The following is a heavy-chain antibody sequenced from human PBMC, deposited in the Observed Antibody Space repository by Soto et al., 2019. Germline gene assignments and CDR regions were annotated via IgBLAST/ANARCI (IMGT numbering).Heavy chain of an antibody. J-gene: IGHJ6*02. CDR2: IWYDGSNK. D-gene: IGHD5-12*01. CDR1: GFTCSSYG. Sequence: GGSLRLSCAASGFTCSSYGMHWVRQAPGKGLEWVAVIWYDGSNKYYADSVKGRFTISRDNSKNTLYLQMNSLRAEDTAVYYCARDLAMITGGMDVWGQGTTVTVSS. V-gene: IGHV3-33*01. CDR3: ARDLAMITGGMDV.